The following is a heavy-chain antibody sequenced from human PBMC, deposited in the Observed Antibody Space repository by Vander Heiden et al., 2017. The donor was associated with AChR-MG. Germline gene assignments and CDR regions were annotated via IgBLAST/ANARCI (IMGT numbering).Heavy chain of an antibody. CDR2: IIPIVGTA. CDR3: ARNTSPGKNGMDV. CDR1: GATISSYA. V-gene: IGHV1-69*06. J-gene: IGHJ6*02. Sequence: QVQLVQSGAEVKKPGSSVKVSCKASGATISSYAISWVRQAPGQGLEWMGGIIPIVGTANYAQKFQGIVTITADKSTSTAYMELSSLRSEDTAVYYWARNTSPGKNGMDVWGQGTTVTVSS. D-gene: IGHD6-13*01.